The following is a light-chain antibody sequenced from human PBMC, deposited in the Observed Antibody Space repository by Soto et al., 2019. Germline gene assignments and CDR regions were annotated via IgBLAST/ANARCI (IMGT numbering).Light chain of an antibody. CDR3: QVWATSSDPYL. CDR2: DDS. Sequence: QPRSVRVAPGRTARIISQRNNIASKSVHWYQQRPGHAPVLVLYDDSNRPSGIPARFSGSNSGSTATLTISSVEAGAEPDHSCQVWATSSDPYLFGAETKVTAL. CDR1: NIASKS. V-gene: IGLV3-21*02. J-gene: IGLJ1*01.